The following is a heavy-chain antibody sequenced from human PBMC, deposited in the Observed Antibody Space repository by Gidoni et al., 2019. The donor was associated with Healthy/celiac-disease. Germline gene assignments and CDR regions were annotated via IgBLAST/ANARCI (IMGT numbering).Heavy chain of an antibody. D-gene: IGHD3-22*01. V-gene: IGHV3-33*01. CDR2: RWYDGSNK. CDR1: GFTFSSSG. CDR3: ARDRGYYDSSGYYLYYGMDV. J-gene: IGHJ6*02. Sequence: QVQLVESGGGVVQPGRSLRLSCAASGFTFSSSGMHGVRQAPGKGLEWVAVRWYDGSNKYYADSVKGRFTISRDNSKNTLYLQMNSLRAEDTAVYYCARDRGYYDSSGYYLYYGMDVWGQGTTVTVSS.